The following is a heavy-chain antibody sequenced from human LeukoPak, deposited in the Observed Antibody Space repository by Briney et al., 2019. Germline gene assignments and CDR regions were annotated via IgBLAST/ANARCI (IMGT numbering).Heavy chain of an antibody. CDR1: GGSFSGYY. CDR2: INHSGST. Sequence: TSETLSLTCAVYGGSFSGYYWSWIRQPPGKGLEWIGEINHSGSTNYNPSLKSRVTISVDTSKNQFSLKLSSVTAADTAVYYCARRPLPNIGSGSDYYYYYYMDVWGKGTTVTISS. J-gene: IGHJ6*03. CDR3: ARRPLPNIGSGSDYYYYYYMDV. V-gene: IGHV4-34*01. D-gene: IGHD3-10*01.